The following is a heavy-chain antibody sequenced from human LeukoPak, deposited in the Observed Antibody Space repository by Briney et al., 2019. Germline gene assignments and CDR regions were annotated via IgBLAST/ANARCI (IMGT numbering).Heavy chain of an antibody. D-gene: IGHD3-16*01. J-gene: IGHJ4*02. V-gene: IGHV1-18*01. Sequence: PGXXLEWMGWISAYNGNTNYAQKLQGRVTMTTDTSTSTAYMELRSLRSDDTAVYYCARGLGSVTYWGQGTLVTVSS. CDR2: ISAYNGNT. CDR3: ARGLGSVTY.